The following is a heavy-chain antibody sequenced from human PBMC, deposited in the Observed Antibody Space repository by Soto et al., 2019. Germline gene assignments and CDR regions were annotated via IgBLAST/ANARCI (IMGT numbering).Heavy chain of an antibody. CDR2: INPSGGST. CDR1: GYTFTSYY. V-gene: IGHV1-46*01. D-gene: IGHD3-3*01. CDR3: ARAFNDFWNSYPQNYYGMDV. J-gene: IGHJ6*02. Sequence: QVQLVQSGAEVKKPGASVKVSCKASGYTFTSYYMHWVRQAPGQGLEWMGIINPSGGSTSYAQKVRGRVTMTRDTSTSTVYTELSSLRSEATAVYYCARAFNDFWNSYPQNYYGMDVWGQGTTVTVSS.